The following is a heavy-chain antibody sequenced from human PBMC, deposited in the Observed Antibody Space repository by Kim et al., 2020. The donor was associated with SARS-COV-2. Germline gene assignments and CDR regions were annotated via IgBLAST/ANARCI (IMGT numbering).Heavy chain of an antibody. V-gene: IGHV3-11*05. CDR1: GINFSYYY. CDR2: ISSSGSYT. D-gene: IGHD6-13*01. J-gene: IGHJ4*02. Sequence: GGSLRPSCAASGINFSYYYMSWIRQAPGKGLEWVSYISSSGSYTKYADSLKGRFTISRDNAENSLYLEMNSLRPEDTAVYYCVRVAVGASSWYYFDSWGQGTLVTVSS. CDR3: VRVAVGASSWYYFDS.